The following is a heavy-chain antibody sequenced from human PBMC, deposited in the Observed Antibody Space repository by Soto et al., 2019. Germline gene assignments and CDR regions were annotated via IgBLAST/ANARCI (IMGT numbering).Heavy chain of an antibody. V-gene: IGHV1-46*01. Sequence: QVQLVQSGAEVKKPGASVKVSCKASGYTFTSYYLHWVRQAPGQGLEWLGIINPIGGSTTYAQKFQDRVTMTRDTSTTTVYMELSSLRSEDTAVYYCARSEQFYGSGSYYANWFDPWGQGTLVTVSS. D-gene: IGHD3-10*01. J-gene: IGHJ5*02. CDR3: ARSEQFYGSGSYYANWFDP. CDR1: GYTFTSYY. CDR2: INPIGGST.